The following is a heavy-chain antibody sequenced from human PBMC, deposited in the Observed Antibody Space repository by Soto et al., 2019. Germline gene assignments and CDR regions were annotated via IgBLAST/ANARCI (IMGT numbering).Heavy chain of an antibody. D-gene: IGHD6-19*01. V-gene: IGHV3-15*01. CDR2: IKSKTDGGTT. J-gene: IGHJ6*01. CDR3: TTDRSGRGWYDQYYAMDV. Sequence: RLSCAASGFTFSNAWMSWVRQAPGKGLEWVGRIKSKTDGGTTDYAAPVKGRFTISRDDSKNTLYLQMNSLKTEDTAVYYCTTDRSGRGWYDQYYAMDVWGQGTTVT. CDR1: GFTFSNAW.